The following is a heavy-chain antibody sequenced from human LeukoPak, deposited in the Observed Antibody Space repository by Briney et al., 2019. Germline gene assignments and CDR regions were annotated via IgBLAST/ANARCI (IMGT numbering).Heavy chain of an antibody. J-gene: IGHJ3*02. CDR2: INPSGGST. D-gene: IGHD2-2*01. CDR3: AVPAAPNDDAFDI. V-gene: IGHV1-46*01. CDR1: GYTFTSYY. Sequence: ASVKVSCKASGYTFTSYYMHWVRQAPGQGLGWMGIINPSGGSTSYAQKFQGRVAMTRDTSTSTVYMELSSLRSEDTAVYYCAVPAAPNDDAFDIWGQGTMVTVSS.